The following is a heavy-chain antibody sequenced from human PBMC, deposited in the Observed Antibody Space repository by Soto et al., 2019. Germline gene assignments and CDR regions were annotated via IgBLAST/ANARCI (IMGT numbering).Heavy chain of an antibody. CDR3: ARVQQLINWFDP. CDR2: ISSSSSYI. V-gene: IGHV3-21*01. D-gene: IGHD6-13*01. Sequence: EVQLVESGGGLVKPGGSLRLSCAASGFTFSSYSMNWVRQAPGKGLEWVSSISSSSSYIYYADSVKGRFTISRDNAKNSLYLQMNSLRAEDTAVYYCARVQQLINWFDPWGQGTLVTVSS. CDR1: GFTFSSYS. J-gene: IGHJ5*02.